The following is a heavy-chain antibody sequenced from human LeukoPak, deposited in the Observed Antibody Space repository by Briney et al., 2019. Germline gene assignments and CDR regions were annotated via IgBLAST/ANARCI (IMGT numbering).Heavy chain of an antibody. D-gene: IGHD6-19*01. V-gene: IGHV3-23*01. CDR1: GFTSSNYA. CDR2: ISGSRGTT. CDR3: AKERTGGWPFDY. J-gene: IGHJ4*02. Sequence: GGSLRLSCAASGFTSSNYAMSWVRQAPGKGLEWVPGISGSRGTTYYADSVKGRLTISRDNSKNTLYLQMNSLRADDTAVYYCAKERTGGWPFDYWGQGTLVTVSS.